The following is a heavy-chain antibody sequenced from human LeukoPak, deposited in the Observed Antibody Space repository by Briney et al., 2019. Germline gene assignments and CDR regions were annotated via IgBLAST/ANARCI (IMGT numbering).Heavy chain of an antibody. D-gene: IGHD2-2*01. CDR2: IGGDGHST. Sequence: GGSLRLSCAASGFTFNIYIMTSVRQAPGKGLEWVSAIGGDGHSTDYADSVKGRFTISRDNSKNTLYLQMNSQRSEDTALYYCARRAGRTPDNWGLGTLVTVSS. J-gene: IGHJ4*02. CDR1: GFTFNIYI. V-gene: IGHV3-23*01. CDR3: ARRAGRTPDN.